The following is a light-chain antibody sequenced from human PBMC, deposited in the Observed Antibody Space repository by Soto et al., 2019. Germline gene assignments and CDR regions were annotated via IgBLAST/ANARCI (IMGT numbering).Light chain of an antibody. CDR1: SGSIASNF. V-gene: IGLV6-57*04. CDR3: QSYDSSIVV. CDR2: EDN. J-gene: IGLJ2*01. Sequence: NCMLTQPHSVSESPGMTVTISCTRSSGSIASNFVQWYQQRPGSAPTTVIYEDNQRPSGVPDRFSGSIDSSSNSASLSISGLKTEDEADYYCQSYDSSIVVFGGGTKLTVL.